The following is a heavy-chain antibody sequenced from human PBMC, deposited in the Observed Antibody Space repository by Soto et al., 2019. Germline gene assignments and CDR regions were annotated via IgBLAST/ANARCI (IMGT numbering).Heavy chain of an antibody. CDR2: IYHSGST. V-gene: IGHV4-4*02. CDR3: ARSVDVRGVIIPPSDAFDI. Sequence: QVQLQESGPGLVKPSGTLSLTCAVSSGSISSSNWWSWVRQPPGKGLEWIGEIYHSGSTNYNPSLKSRVTISVDKSKNQCSLKLSSVTAADTAVYYCARSVDVRGVIIPPSDAFDIWGQGTMVTVSS. D-gene: IGHD3-10*02. CDR1: SGSISSSNW. J-gene: IGHJ3*02.